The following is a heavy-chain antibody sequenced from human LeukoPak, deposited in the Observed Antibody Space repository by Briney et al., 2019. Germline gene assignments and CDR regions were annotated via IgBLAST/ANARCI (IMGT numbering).Heavy chain of an antibody. Sequence: QAGGSLRLSCSASGFTFSSYAMHWVRQAPGKGLEYVSAISSNGGSAYYADSVKGRFTISRDNSKNTLYLQMSSLRAEDTAVYYCVKDVAVAGTIAGNYWGQGTLVTVSS. CDR2: ISSNGGSA. D-gene: IGHD6-19*01. V-gene: IGHV3-64D*06. J-gene: IGHJ4*02. CDR3: VKDVAVAGTIAGNY. CDR1: GFTFSSYA.